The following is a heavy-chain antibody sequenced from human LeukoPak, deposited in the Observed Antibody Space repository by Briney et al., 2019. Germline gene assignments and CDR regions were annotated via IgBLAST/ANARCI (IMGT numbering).Heavy chain of an antibody. V-gene: IGHV5-51*01. J-gene: IGHJ4*02. CDR1: GYSFTSYW. Sequence: GESLKISCKGSGYSFTSYWIGWVRQMPGKGLEWMGIIYPGDSDTRYSPSFQGQVTISADKSISTAYLQWSSLKASDTAMYYCVRAQTYDFWSGYYHYWGQGTLVTVSS. CDR2: IYPGDSDT. D-gene: IGHD3-3*01. CDR3: VRAQTYDFWSGYYHY.